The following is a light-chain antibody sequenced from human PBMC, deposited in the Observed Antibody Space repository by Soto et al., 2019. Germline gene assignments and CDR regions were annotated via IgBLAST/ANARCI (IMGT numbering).Light chain of an antibody. Sequence: QSVLTQPASVSGSPGQSITISCTGSNSDIGAYNYVSWYQQHPGKAPKLIIHGVTNRPSGVSHRFSGSKSDYTASLTISGLQAEDEGDYNCSSYTTAYFYVFGTGTKVTVL. CDR2: GVT. CDR1: NSDIGAYNY. CDR3: SSYTTAYFYV. V-gene: IGLV2-14*01. J-gene: IGLJ1*01.